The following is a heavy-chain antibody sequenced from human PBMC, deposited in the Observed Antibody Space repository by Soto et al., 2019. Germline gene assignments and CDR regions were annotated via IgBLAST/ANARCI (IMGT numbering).Heavy chain of an antibody. CDR3: AKVRMTTVTPPYYYYGMDV. CDR1: GLTFSSYA. J-gene: IGHJ6*02. D-gene: IGHD4-17*01. CDR2: IYSGGST. V-gene: IGHV3-23*03. Sequence: HPGGSLRLSCAASGLTFSSYAMSWVRQAPGKGLEWVSVIYSGGSTYYADSVKGRFTISRDNSKNTLYLQMNSLRAEDTAVYYCAKVRMTTVTPPYYYYGMDVWGQGTTVTVSS.